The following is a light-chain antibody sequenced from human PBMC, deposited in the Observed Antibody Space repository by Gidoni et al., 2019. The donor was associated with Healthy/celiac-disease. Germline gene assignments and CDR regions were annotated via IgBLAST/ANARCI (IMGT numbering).Light chain of an antibody. CDR1: QGISSY. CDR2: AAS. V-gene: IGKV1-8*01. CDR3: QQYYSYLWT. J-gene: IGKJ1*01. Sequence: AIRMTQSPSSFSASTGDRVTITCRASQGISSYLAWYQQKPGKAPKLLIYAASTWQSGVPSRFSGSGSGTDFTLTISCLQSEDFATYYCQQYYSYLWTFXXXTKVEIK.